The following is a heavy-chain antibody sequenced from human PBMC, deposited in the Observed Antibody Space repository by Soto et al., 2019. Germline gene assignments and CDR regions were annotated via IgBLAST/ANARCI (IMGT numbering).Heavy chain of an antibody. CDR1: GFTVSGYY. CDR3: ARDRRDCRGGSCYHKSFDI. D-gene: IGHD2-15*01. V-gene: IGHV3-11*01. CDR2: ISSSGSTT. J-gene: IGHJ3*02. Sequence: QVQLVESGGGLVKPGGSLRLSCAASGFTVSGYYMSWIRQAPGKGLDRVSYISSSGSTTYYADPVKGRFTISRDTAKNSLFLQMNSLRAEDTAVYYCARDRRDCRGGSCYHKSFDIWGQGTVVTVSS.